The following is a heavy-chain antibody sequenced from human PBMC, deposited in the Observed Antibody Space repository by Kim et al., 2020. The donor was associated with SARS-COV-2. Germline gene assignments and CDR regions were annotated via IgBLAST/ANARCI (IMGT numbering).Heavy chain of an antibody. CDR1: GFTFSDYY. V-gene: IGHV3-11*01. CDR3: ARDGGRVAARTYYYYYGMDV. J-gene: IGHJ6*02. Sequence: GGSLRLSCAASGFTFSDYYMSWIRQAPGKGLEWVSYISSSGSTIYYADSVKGRFTISRDNAKNSLYLQMNSLRAEDTAVYYCARDGGRVAARTYYYYYGMDVWGQGTTVTVSS. D-gene: IGHD6-6*01. CDR2: ISSSGSTI.